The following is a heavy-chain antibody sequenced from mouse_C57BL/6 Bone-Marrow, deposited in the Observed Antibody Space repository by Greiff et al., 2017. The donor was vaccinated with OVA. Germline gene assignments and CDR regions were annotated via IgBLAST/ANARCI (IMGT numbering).Heavy chain of an antibody. CDR3: ASLYYGSSYWYFDV. CDR1: GFTFSDYY. Sequence: EVKLMESGGGLVQPGGSLKLSCAASGFTFSDYYMYWVRQTPEKRLEWVAYISNGGGSTYYPDTVKGRFTISRDNAKNTLYLQMSRLKSEDTAMYYCASLYYGSSYWYFDVWGTGTTVTVSS. J-gene: IGHJ1*03. CDR2: ISNGGGST. V-gene: IGHV5-12*01. D-gene: IGHD1-1*01.